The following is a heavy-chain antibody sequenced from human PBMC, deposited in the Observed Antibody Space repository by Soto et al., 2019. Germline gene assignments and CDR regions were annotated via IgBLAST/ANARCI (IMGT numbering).Heavy chain of an antibody. D-gene: IGHD6-13*01. Sequence: ASVKVSCKACGYTFTSYYMHWVRQAPGQGLEWMGIINPSGGSTSYAQKFQGRVTMTRDTSTSTVYMELSSLRSEDTAVYYCARWVPGIAAAGTGFDYWGQGTLVTVSS. CDR3: ARWVPGIAAAGTGFDY. CDR2: INPSGGST. J-gene: IGHJ4*02. CDR1: GYTFTSYY. V-gene: IGHV1-46*01.